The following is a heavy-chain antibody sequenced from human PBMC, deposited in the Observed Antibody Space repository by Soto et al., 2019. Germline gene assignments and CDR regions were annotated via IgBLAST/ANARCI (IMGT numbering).Heavy chain of an antibody. CDR3: AINSRYCSSTSCYAD. Sequence: EVQLLESAAGLVQPGGSLRLSCAASGFTFSSYAMSWVRQAPGKGLEWVSGISTSGDSTYYADSVKGRFTISRDNSKDTLYLQMNSLRAGDTAVYYCAINSRYCSSTSCYADWGQGTLVTVSS. V-gene: IGHV3-23*01. CDR2: ISTSGDST. D-gene: IGHD2-2*01. J-gene: IGHJ4*02. CDR1: GFTFSSYA.